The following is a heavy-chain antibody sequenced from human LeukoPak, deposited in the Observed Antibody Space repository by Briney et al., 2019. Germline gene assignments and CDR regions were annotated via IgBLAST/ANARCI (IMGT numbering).Heavy chain of an antibody. D-gene: IGHD2-2*01. CDR3: ARVSCSSTSCYLPFDY. V-gene: IGHV1-2*02. J-gene: IGHJ4*02. CDR2: INPNSGGT. Sequence: ASVKVSCKASGYTFTGYYMHWVRQAPGQGLEWMGWINPNSGGTNYAQKFQGRVTMTRDTSISTAYMELSRLRSDDTAVYYCARVSCSSTSCYLPFDYWGQGTLATVSS. CDR1: GYTFTGYY.